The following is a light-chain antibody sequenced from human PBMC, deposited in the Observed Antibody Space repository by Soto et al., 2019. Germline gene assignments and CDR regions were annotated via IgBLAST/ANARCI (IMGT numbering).Light chain of an antibody. CDR3: QHRSNWPLT. Sequence: EVVLTQSPATLSLSPGERATLSCRASQSVSSYLAWYQQKPGQAPRLLIYDASNRATGIPARFSGTGSGTDFTLTISSLEPEDFAVYYCQHRSNWPLTFGGGTKVEIK. V-gene: IGKV3-11*01. CDR2: DAS. CDR1: QSVSSY. J-gene: IGKJ4*01.